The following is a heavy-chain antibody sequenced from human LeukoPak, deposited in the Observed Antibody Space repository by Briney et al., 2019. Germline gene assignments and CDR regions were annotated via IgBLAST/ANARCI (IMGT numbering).Heavy chain of an antibody. V-gene: IGHV3-33*06. Sequence: GGSLRLSCAASGFTFSSYGMHWVRQAPGKGLEWVAVIWYDGSNKYYADSVKGRFTISRDNSKNTLYLQMNSLRAEATAVYYCAKDMGPYSYALDYWGQGTLVTVSS. D-gene: IGHD5-18*01. CDR1: GFTFSSYG. CDR3: AKDMGPYSYALDY. CDR2: IWYDGSNK. J-gene: IGHJ4*02.